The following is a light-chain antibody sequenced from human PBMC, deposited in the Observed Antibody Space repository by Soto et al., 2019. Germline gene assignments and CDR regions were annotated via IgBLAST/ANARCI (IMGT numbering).Light chain of an antibody. CDR1: TSNIGSNN. Sequence: QSVLTQPPSASGTPGQRVTISCSVITSNIGSNNVNWYRQLPGTAPKLLLFNNERRPSGVPGRVSGSKSGTSASLAISGLQSDDEADYYCAVWDDSLKDQVFGGGTKLTVL. CDR3: AVWDDSLKDQV. CDR2: NNE. J-gene: IGLJ2*01. V-gene: IGLV1-44*01.